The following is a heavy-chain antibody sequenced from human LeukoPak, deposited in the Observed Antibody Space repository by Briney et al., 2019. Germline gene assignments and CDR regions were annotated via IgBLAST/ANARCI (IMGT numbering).Heavy chain of an antibody. J-gene: IGHJ4*02. V-gene: IGHV3-66*01. CDR2: IYSGGST. CDR3: ARGIAVAGTSGYFDY. CDR1: GFTVSSNY. Sequence: GGSLRLSCAASGFTVSSNYMSWVRQAPGKGLEWVSVIYSGGSTYYADSVKGRFTISRDNSKNTLYLQMNSLRAEDTAVYYCARGIAVAGTSGYFDYWGQGTLVTVSS. D-gene: IGHD6-19*01.